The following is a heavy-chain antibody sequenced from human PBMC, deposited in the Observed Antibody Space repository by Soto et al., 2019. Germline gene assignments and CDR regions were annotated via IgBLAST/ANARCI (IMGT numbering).Heavy chain of an antibody. CDR2: ISVTSGSI. V-gene: IGHV3-48*02. CDR1: GFTFSSFA. J-gene: IGHJ3*01. D-gene: IGHD2-21*01. Sequence: EVQLVESGGGLVQPGGSLRFSCAASGFTFSSFALNWVRQAPGKGLEWISYISVTSGSIFYADSVKGRFTISRDDARNSLYLQMNTLRDEDTAVYFCVRDHIWAFDFWGRGTMVTVSS. CDR3: VRDHIWAFDF.